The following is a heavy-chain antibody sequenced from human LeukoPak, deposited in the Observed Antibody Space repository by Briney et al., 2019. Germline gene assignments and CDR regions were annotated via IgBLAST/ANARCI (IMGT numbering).Heavy chain of an antibody. CDR3: ARGVVVAAKDAFDI. V-gene: IGHV4-39*01. Sequence: PLETLSLTCTVSGGSISSSSYYWGWIRQPPWKGLEWIGSIYYSGSTYYNPSLKSRVTISVDTSKNQFSLKLSSVTAADTAVYYCARGVVVAAKDAFDIWGQGTMVTVSS. D-gene: IGHD2-15*01. CDR2: IYYSGST. CDR1: GGSISSSSYY. J-gene: IGHJ3*02.